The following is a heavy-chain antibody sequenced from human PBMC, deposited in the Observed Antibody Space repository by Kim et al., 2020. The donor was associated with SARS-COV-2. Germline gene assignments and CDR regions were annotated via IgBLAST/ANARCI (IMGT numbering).Heavy chain of an antibody. D-gene: IGHD6-6*01. CDR2: INPNNGGT. CDR3: ARGRMAARIRNWFDP. V-gene: IGHV1-2*02. J-gene: IGHJ5*02. Sequence: ASVKVSCKASGNSFTGYYLHWVRQAPGQGLEWMGWINPNNGGTDYAQIFQGRVTLTRDTSLSTAYMELSRLRSDETAVYYCARGRMAARIRNWFDPWGQGTLVTVSS. CDR1: GNSFTGYY.